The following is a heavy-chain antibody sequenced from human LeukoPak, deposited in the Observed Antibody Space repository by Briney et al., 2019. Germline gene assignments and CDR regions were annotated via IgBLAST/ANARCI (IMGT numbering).Heavy chain of an antibody. Sequence: GESLKISCKGSGYIFTSYWIGWVRQLPGKGLEWMGIIYPGDSDTRYSPSFQGQVTISADKSISTAYLQWSSLKASDTAMYYCAILIVGATEDYYGMDVWGQGTTVTVSS. D-gene: IGHD1-26*01. J-gene: IGHJ6*02. CDR1: GYIFTSYW. V-gene: IGHV5-51*01. CDR3: AILIVGATEDYYGMDV. CDR2: IYPGDSDT.